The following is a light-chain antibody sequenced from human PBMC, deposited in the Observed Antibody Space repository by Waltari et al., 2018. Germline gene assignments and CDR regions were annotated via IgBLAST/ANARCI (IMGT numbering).Light chain of an antibody. J-gene: IGKJ4*01. CDR3: QQYKSYPLT. CDR2: AAS. V-gene: IGKV1-16*02. Sequence: DIQMTQSPSSLSASVGDRVTITCRASQDISHYLAWCQQKPGKAPKSLIYAASNLQSGVPSKFIGGGSGTDFTLTISSLQPEDFATYYCQQYKSYPLTFGGGTKVEIK. CDR1: QDISHY.